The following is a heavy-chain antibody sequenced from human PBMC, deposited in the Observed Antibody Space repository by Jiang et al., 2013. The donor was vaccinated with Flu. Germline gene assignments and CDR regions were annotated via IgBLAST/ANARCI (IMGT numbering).Heavy chain of an antibody. V-gene: IGHV1-2*02. CDR1: GYTFTGYY. D-gene: IGHD2-15*01. J-gene: IGHJ4*02. CDR3: ARDLVDIVVVVAAMLGGYFDY. Sequence: SGAEVKKPGASVKVSCKASGYTFTGYYMHWVRQAPGQGLEWMGWINPNSGGTNYAQKFQGRVTMTRDTSISTAYMELSRLRSDDTAVYYCARDLVDIVVVVAAMLGGYFDYWGQGTLVTVSS. CDR2: INPNSGGT.